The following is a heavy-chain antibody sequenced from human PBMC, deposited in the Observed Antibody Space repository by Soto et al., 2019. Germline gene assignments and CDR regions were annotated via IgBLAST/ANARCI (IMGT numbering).Heavy chain of an antibody. CDR2: IVVGSGNT. CDR1: GFTFTSSA. Sequence: SVKVSCKASGFTFTSSAVQWVRQARGQRLEWIGWIVVGSGNTNYAQKFQERVTITRDMSTSTAYMELSSLRSEDTAVYYCAAPVFWSGYSPYGMDVWGQGTTVTVSS. V-gene: IGHV1-58*01. D-gene: IGHD3-3*01. J-gene: IGHJ6*02. CDR3: AAPVFWSGYSPYGMDV.